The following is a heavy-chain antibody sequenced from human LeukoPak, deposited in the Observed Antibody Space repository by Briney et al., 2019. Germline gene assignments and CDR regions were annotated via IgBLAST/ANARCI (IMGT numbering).Heavy chain of an antibody. J-gene: IGHJ4*02. CDR3: AKAGHGTGSYQSY. CDR1: GFTFSSYA. Sequence: GASLRLSCAASGFTFSSYAMSWVRQAPGKGLEWVSAISGSGGSTYYADSVKGRFTISRDNSKNTLYLQMNSLRAEDTAVYYCAKAGHGTGSYQSYWGQGTLVTVSS. CDR2: ISGSGGST. V-gene: IGHV3-23*01. D-gene: IGHD3-10*01.